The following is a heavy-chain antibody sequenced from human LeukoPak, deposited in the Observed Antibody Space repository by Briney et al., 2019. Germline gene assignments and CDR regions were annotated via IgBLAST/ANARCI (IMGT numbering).Heavy chain of an antibody. CDR1: GGSISSYY. V-gene: IGHV4-59*08. J-gene: IGHJ4*02. CDR2: IYYSGST. D-gene: IGHD3-10*01. Sequence: ETLSLTCTVSGGSISSYYWNWIRQPPGKGLEWIGYIYYSGSTNYNPSLKSRVTISVDTSKNQFSLKLSSVTAADTAVYYCARTRYYYNSRSYGAPYYFDYWGQGTLVTVSS. CDR3: ARTRYYYNSRSYGAPYYFDY.